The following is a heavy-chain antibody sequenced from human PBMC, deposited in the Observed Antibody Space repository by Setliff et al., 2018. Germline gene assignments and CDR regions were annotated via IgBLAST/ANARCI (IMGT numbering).Heavy chain of an antibody. CDR3: ARIAEYDTIDI. CDR1: GFSFRSYA. V-gene: IGHV3-64*01. CDR2: ISSNGGST. Sequence: LRLSCAASGFSFRSYAMHWVRQAPGRGLEYVSSISSNGGSTNYANSVKGRFTISRDISKNTLYLQMGSLRTEDMAVYYCARIAEYDTIDIWGQGTMVTVSS. D-gene: IGHD6-6*01. J-gene: IGHJ3*02.